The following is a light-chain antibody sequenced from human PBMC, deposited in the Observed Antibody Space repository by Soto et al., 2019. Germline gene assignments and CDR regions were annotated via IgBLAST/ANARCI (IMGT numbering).Light chain of an antibody. CDR3: NSHTSSGLRV. Sequence: QSALTQPASVSGSPGQSITISCTGTSSDVGGYNHVSWYQHHPGKAPKLMIYEVSNRPSGVSNRYSGSKSGYTASLTISGLQAEDEADYYCNSHTSSGLRVFGTGTKVTVL. V-gene: IGLV2-14*01. CDR2: EVS. J-gene: IGLJ1*01. CDR1: SSDVGGYNH.